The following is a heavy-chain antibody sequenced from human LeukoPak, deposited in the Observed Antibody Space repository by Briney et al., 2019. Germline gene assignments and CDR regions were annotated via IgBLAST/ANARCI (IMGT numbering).Heavy chain of an antibody. CDR2: MKPDGSES. V-gene: IGHV3-7*03. Sequence: GGSLRLSCAASGFTFSSYGMSWVRQAPGKGLEWVASMKPDGSESWYVDSVKGRFTISRDNSKNTLYLQMNSLRAEDTAVYYCAKRNKLERRGGAFDIWGQGTMVTVSS. J-gene: IGHJ3*02. D-gene: IGHD1-1*01. CDR1: GFTFSSYG. CDR3: AKRNKLERRGGAFDI.